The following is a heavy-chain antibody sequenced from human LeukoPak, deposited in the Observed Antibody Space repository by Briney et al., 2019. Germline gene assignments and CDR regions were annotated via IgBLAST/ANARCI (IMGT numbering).Heavy chain of an antibody. J-gene: IGHJ6*03. Sequence: ASVKVSCKASGYTFTDYYMHWVRQAPGQGLEWMGWINPNSGGTNYAQKFQGRVTMTRDTSISTAYMELSRLRSDDTAVYYCATPELRPYYYYLDVWGKGTTVTVSS. CDR1: GYTFTDYY. D-gene: IGHD1-26*01. CDR3: ATPELRPYYYYLDV. CDR2: INPNSGGT. V-gene: IGHV1-2*02.